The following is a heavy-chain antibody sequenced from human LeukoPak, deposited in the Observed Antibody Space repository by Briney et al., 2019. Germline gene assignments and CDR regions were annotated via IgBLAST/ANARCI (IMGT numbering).Heavy chain of an antibody. CDR3: TTEDH. V-gene: IGHV3-15*01. Sequence: GGSLRLSCAASGFTFSNAWMSWVRQAPGKGLEWVGRNKSKTDGGTTDYAAPVKGRFTISRDDSKNTLYLQMNSLKTEDTAVYYCTTEDHWGQGTLVTVSS. CDR2: NKSKTDGGTT. J-gene: IGHJ4*02. CDR1: GFTFSNAW.